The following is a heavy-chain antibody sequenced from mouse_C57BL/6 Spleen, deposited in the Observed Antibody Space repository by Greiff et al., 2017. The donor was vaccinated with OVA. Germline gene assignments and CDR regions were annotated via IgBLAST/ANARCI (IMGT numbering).Heavy chain of an antibody. J-gene: IGHJ4*01. CDR1: GYAFSSSW. Sequence: VQVVESGPELVKPGASVKISCKASGYAFSSSWMNWVKQRPGKGLEWIGRIYPGDGDTNYNGKFKGKATLTADKSSSTAYMQLSSLTSEDSAVYFCARGGDLRRGYAMDYWGQGTSVTVSS. CDR3: ARGGDLRRGYAMDY. D-gene: IGHD3-3*01. V-gene: IGHV1-82*01. CDR2: IYPGDGDT.